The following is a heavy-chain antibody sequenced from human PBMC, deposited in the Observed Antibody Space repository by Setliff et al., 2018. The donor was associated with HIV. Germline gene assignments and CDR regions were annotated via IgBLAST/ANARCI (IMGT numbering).Heavy chain of an antibody. J-gene: IGHJ3*01. CDR3: ATGAKNDFWDDPVPNPFDF. CDR2: INHSGST. Sequence: SETLSLTCAVYGGSFSDYLWTWIRQPPGKGLEWIGEINHSGSTNYNPSLKSRVTISVDTSKNQISLKLTSVTAADTAVYYCATGAKNDFWDDPVPNPFDFWGQGTMVTVSS. D-gene: IGHD3-3*01. V-gene: IGHV4-34*01. CDR1: GGSFSDYL.